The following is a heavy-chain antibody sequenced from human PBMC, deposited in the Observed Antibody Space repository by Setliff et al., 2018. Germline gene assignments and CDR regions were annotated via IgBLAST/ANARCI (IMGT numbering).Heavy chain of an antibody. V-gene: IGHV4-34*01. CDR1: GGSFSGYY. CDR3: ARGPCSGGNCRSKGAFDI. J-gene: IGHJ3*02. CDR2: IIHSGST. D-gene: IGHD2-15*01. Sequence: NPSETLSLTCAVYGGSFSGYYWSWIRQPPGKRLEWIGEIIHSGSTNYNPSLKSRVTISMDTSKNQFSLKLTSVTAADTAVYYCARGPCSGGNCRSKGAFDIWGQGTMVTVSS.